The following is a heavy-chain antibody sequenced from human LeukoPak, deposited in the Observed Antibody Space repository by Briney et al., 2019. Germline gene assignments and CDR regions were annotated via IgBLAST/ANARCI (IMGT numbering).Heavy chain of an antibody. CDR2: ITSDGSST. CDR3: ATFGSSSWGGY. CDR1: VFTFSGYW. D-gene: IGHD6-13*01. V-gene: IGHV3-74*01. J-gene: IGHJ4*02. Sequence: PGGSLRLSCAPSVFTFSGYWVHWVCQALGKGLGWDSRITSDGSSTNYADSVKSRFTISRDNAKNTLYMQMNSLRAGDTAVYYCATFGSSSWGGYWGQGTLVTVSS.